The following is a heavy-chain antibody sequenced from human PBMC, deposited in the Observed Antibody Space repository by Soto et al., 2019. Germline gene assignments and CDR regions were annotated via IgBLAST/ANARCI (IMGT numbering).Heavy chain of an antibody. J-gene: IGHJ6*02. V-gene: IGHV1-2*04. CDR2: INPNSGGT. D-gene: IGHD3-3*01. CDR1: GYTFTGYY. CDR3: ARECTDYDLWSGDPSSSYYGMDV. Sequence: QVQLVQSGAEVKKPGASVKVSCKASGYTFTGYYMHWVRQAPGQGLEWMGWINPNSGGTNYAQNFQGWVTITRDTYIQTADMKISRLSSDHTDVYSCARECTDYDLWSGDPSSSYYGMDVWGQGNPVTVSS.